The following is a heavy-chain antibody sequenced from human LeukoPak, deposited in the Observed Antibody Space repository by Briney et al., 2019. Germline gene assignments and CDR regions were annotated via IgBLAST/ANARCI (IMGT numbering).Heavy chain of an antibody. J-gene: IGHJ4*02. D-gene: IGHD2-2*01. Sequence: GGSLRFSCAASGFTFSSYWMHWVRQAPGKGLVWVSRINTDGSSTSYADSVKGRFTISRDSAKNTLYLQMNSLRAEDTAVYYCAKRGSRVAGCSSTSCYGNFDYWGQGTLVTVSS. CDR3: AKRGSRVAGCSSTSCYGNFDY. CDR1: GFTFSSYW. V-gene: IGHV3-74*01. CDR2: INTDGSST.